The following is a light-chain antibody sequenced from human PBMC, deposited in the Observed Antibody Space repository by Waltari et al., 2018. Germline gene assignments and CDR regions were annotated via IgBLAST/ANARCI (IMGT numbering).Light chain of an antibody. CDR2: GAS. CDR1: QSISTN. Sequence: IVMTQSPATLSVSPGERATPSCRASQSISTNLAWFQEKPGQAPRLLIYGASTRATGVPARFSGSGSGTYFTLVISSLRSEDFAVYYCLQRSLWPWTFGQGTKVAVK. V-gene: IGKV3-15*01. J-gene: IGKJ1*01. CDR3: LQRSLWPWT.